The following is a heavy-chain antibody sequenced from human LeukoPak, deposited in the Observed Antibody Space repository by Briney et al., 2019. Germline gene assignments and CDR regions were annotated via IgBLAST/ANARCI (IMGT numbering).Heavy chain of an antibody. D-gene: IGHD6-19*01. V-gene: IGHV3-23*01. J-gene: IGHJ4*02. CDR1: GFTFSSFA. Sequence: GGSLRLSCAASGFTFSSFAMSWVRQAPGKGLEWVSSIIGSGDSTYYADSVKGRFTISRDNSKNTLYLQMNSLRAEDTAVYYCAKVYSSAWYLFDYWGQGVLVTVSS. CDR2: IIGSGDST. CDR3: AKVYSSAWYLFDY.